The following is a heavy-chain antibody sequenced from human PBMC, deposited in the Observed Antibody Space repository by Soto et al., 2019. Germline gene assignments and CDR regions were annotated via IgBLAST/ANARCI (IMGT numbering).Heavy chain of an antibody. Sequence: QVHLVQSGAEVKKPGASVKVSCKGSGYIFTTYGITWVRQAPGQGLEWMGWISAHNGNTNYAQKLQGRVTVTRDTSTSTAYMELRNLRSDDTAVYYWARGRDGDYWGQGALVTVSS. J-gene: IGHJ4*02. CDR1: GYIFTTYG. V-gene: IGHV1-18*01. CDR2: ISAHNGNT. D-gene: IGHD6-6*01. CDR3: ARGRDGDY.